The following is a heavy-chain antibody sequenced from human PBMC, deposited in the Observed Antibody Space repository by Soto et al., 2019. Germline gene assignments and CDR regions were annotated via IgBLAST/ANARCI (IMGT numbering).Heavy chain of an antibody. CDR2: INAGNGNT. J-gene: IGHJ4*02. CDR1: GYTFTSYG. Sequence: GASVKVSCKASGYTFTSYGISWVRQAPGQGLEWMGWINAGNGNTKYSQKFQGRVTITRDTSASTAYMELSSLRSEDTAVYYCARGSGYYYWNDYWGQGTLVTAPQ. CDR3: ARGSGYYYWNDY. V-gene: IGHV1-3*01. D-gene: IGHD3-22*01.